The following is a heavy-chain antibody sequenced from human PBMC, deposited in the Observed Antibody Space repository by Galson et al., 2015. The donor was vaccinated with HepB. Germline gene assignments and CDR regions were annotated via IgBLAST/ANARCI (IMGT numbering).Heavy chain of an antibody. Sequence: SLRLSCAASGFTFSDYYMSWIRQAPGKGLEWVSYISSSSSYTNYADSVKGRFTISRDNAKNSLYLQMNSLRAEDTAVYYCARNQLLSEKNDYWGQGTLVTVSS. CDR1: GFTFSDYY. V-gene: IGHV3-11*06. J-gene: IGHJ4*02. CDR3: ARNQLLSEKNDY. D-gene: IGHD2-2*01. CDR2: ISSSSSYT.